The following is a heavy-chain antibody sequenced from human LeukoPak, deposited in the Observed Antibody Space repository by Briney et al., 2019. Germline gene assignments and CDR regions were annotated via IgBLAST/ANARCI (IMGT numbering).Heavy chain of an antibody. CDR1: GFTFSSYA. CDR2: ISYDGSNK. J-gene: IGHJ6*03. Sequence: PGRSLRLSCAASGFTFSSYAMHWVRQAPGKGLGWVAVISYDGSNKYYADSVKGRFTISRDNAKNSLYLQMNSLRAEDTAVYYCARALRGYDILTGYYSGYYYMDVWGKGTTVTISS. V-gene: IGHV3-30*04. CDR3: ARALRGYDILTGYYSGYYYMDV. D-gene: IGHD3-9*01.